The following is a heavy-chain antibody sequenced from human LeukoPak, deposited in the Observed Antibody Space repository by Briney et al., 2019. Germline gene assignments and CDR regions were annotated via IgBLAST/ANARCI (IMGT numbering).Heavy chain of an antibody. D-gene: IGHD5-18*01. CDR3: ARQPLQLWLLDPAGFDY. CDR1: GGSFSGYY. V-gene: IGHV4-34*01. CDR2: INHSGST. Sequence: SETLSLTCAVYGGSFSGYYWSWIRQPPGKGLEWIGEINHSGSTNYNPSLKSRVTISVDTSKNQFSLKLSSVTAADTAVHYCARQPLQLWLLDPAGFDYWGQGTLVTVSS. J-gene: IGHJ4*02.